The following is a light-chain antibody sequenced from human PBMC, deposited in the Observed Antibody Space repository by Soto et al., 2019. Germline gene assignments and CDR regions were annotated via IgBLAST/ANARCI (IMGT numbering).Light chain of an antibody. CDR1: QGISSY. CDR2: AAS. CDR3: QQYYSYPLT. V-gene: IGKV1-8*01. Sequence: RMTQYPSSLSASTGDRFTTTCLASQGISSYLAWYQQKPGKAPKLLIYAASTLQSGVPSRFSGSGSGTDFTLTISCLQSEDFATYYCQQYYSYPLTFGGGTKVDIK. J-gene: IGKJ4*01.